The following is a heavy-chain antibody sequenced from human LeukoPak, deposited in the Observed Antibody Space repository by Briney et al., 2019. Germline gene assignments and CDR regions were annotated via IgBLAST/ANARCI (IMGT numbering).Heavy chain of an antibody. Sequence: SQTLSLTCTVSGGSISSGGYYWSWIRQHPGKGLEWIGYVSESGSTYYNPSLKSRVTISVDTSKNQFSLKLSSVTAADTAVYYCAREARVDRAFDIWGQGTMVTVSS. CDR2: VSESGST. D-gene: IGHD3-9*01. V-gene: IGHV4-31*03. CDR1: GGSISSGGYY. CDR3: AREARVDRAFDI. J-gene: IGHJ3*02.